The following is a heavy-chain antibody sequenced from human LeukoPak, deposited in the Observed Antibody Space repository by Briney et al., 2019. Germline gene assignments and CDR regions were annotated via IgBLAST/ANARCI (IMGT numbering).Heavy chain of an antibody. D-gene: IGHD1-26*01. CDR1: GFTFSSYS. Sequence: GGSLRLSCAASGFTFSSYSMNWVRQAPGKGLEWVSSISSSSSYIYYADSVKGRFTISRDSAKNSLYLQMNSLRAEDTAVYYCARDSPYIVGAADYWGQGTLVTVSS. CDR3: ARDSPYIVGAADY. J-gene: IGHJ4*02. CDR2: ISSSSSYI. V-gene: IGHV3-21*01.